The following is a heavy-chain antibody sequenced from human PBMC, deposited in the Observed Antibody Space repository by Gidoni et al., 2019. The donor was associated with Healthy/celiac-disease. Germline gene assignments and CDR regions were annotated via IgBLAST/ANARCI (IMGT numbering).Heavy chain of an antibody. D-gene: IGHD2-15*01. CDR3: ARDSSGGSWAHFCDY. V-gene: IGHV3-30*04. J-gene: IGHJ4*02. CDR1: GFNFMSYA. CDR2: ISYDGSNK. Sequence: QVQLVEPRGGVIQPGRSLRLSCSAPGFNFMSYAMHWGRQAPGKGLEWVAVISYDGSNKYYADSVKSRFTISRDNSKNTLYLQMNSLRAEDTAVYYCARDSSGGSWAHFCDYWGQGTLVTVSS.